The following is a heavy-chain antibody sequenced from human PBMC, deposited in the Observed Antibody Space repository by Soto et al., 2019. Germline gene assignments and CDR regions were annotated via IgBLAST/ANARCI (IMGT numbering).Heavy chain of an antibody. CDR2: IYNSGST. D-gene: IGHD2-2*01. J-gene: IGHJ6*02. V-gene: IGHV4-39*02. Sequence: SETLSLTCTVSGGSISSSSYYWGWIRQPPGKGMEWMGSIYNSGSTYYNTTIKSQVTISVDTSKNQLSRKISSETAADTAVYYCARGDIVLVPAAPGYGMDVWGQGTTVTVS. CDR3: ARGDIVLVPAAPGYGMDV. CDR1: GGSISSSSYY.